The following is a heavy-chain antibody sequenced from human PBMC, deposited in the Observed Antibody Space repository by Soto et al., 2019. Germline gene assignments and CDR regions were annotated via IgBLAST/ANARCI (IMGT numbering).Heavy chain of an antibody. V-gene: IGHV3-23*01. CDR1: GFICSSYD. D-gene: IGHD1-7*01. CDR2: ILVSDST. Sequence: EVQMLESGGGLVQPGGSLRLSCAASGFICSSYDMSWVRQAPGKGLEWVSTILVSDSTHYEDSVRGRFTISRDRSKNTVYLQMNSLAAGDTAVYYCAKATATTGGAFDICGQGTMVTVSS. J-gene: IGHJ3*02. CDR3: AKATATTGGAFDI.